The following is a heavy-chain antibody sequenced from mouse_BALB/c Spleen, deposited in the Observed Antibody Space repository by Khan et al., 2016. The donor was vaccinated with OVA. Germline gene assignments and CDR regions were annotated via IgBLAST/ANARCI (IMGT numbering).Heavy chain of an antibody. CDR2: INTGGHYT. CDR3: TRLAYYYNSEGFAY. CDR1: GFTFSTYG. V-gene: IGHV5-6*01. Sequence: EVELVESGGDLVKPGGSLKLSCAASGFTFSTYGMSWVRQTPDKRLEWVATINTGGHYTYYIASVKGRFIISRDNARNTLYLQMSSLKSEDTAMYYCTRLAYYYNSEGFAYWGQGTLVTVSA. J-gene: IGHJ3*01. D-gene: IGHD1-1*02.